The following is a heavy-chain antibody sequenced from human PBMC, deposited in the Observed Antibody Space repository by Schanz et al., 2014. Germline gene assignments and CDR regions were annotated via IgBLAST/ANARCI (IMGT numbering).Heavy chain of an antibody. V-gene: IGHV3-30*02. J-gene: IGHJ5*02. D-gene: IGHD6-13*01. CDR3: ARDMTIAPA. CDR1: GFTFRDFG. CDR2: IRFDASHK. Sequence: QVQLVESGGGVVQPGTSLRLSCAASGFTFRDFGLHWVRQAPGEGLEWVAFIRFDASHKYYADSVKGRFTISRDNSKNTLYLQMDTLRVEDTAMFYCARDMTIAPAWGQGTLVTVSS.